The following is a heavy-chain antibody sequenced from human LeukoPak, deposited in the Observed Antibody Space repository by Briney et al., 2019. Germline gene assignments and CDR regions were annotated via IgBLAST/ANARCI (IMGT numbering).Heavy chain of an antibody. CDR2: ISAYNGNT. Sequence: ASVKVSCKASGYTFTSHGISWVRQAPGQGLEWMGWISAYNGNTNYAQKLQGRVTMTTDTSTSTAYMELRSLRSDDTAVYYCARDMIVTGDYYYGMDVWGQGTTVTVSS. CDR1: GYTFTSHG. J-gene: IGHJ6*02. D-gene: IGHD3-22*01. V-gene: IGHV1-18*01. CDR3: ARDMIVTGDYYYGMDV.